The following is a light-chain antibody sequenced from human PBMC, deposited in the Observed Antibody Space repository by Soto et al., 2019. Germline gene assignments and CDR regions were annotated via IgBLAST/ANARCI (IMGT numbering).Light chain of an antibody. CDR3: GTWDSSLSAGR. CDR1: SSNIGNNY. Sequence: QSVLTQPPSVSAAPGQKVTISCSGSSSNIGNNYVSWYQQLPGTAPKLLIYGNNKRPSGIPDRFSGSKSGTSATLGITGLQTGDEADYYCGTWDSSLSAGRFGGGTKVTVL. V-gene: IGLV1-51*01. CDR2: GNN. J-gene: IGLJ2*01.